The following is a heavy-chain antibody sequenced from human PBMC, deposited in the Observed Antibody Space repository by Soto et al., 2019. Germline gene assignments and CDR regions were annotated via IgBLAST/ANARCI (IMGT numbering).Heavy chain of an antibody. Sequence: QVQLVESGGGVVQPGRSLRLSCAASGFTFSSYAMHWVRQAPGKGLEWVAVISYDGSNKYYADSVKGRFTISRDNSKNTPYLQMNSLRAEDTAVYYCARSFLWRRGVYFDYWGQGTLVTVSS. V-gene: IGHV3-30-3*01. CDR1: GFTFSSYA. CDR2: ISYDGSNK. D-gene: IGHD3-10*01. J-gene: IGHJ4*02. CDR3: ARSFLWRRGVYFDY.